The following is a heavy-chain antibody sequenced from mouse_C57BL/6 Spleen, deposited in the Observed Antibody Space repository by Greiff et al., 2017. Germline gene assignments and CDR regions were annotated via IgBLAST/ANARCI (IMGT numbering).Heavy chain of an antibody. V-gene: IGHV1-76*01. J-gene: IGHJ1*03. CDR3: ARGDYGSSYGYFDV. CDR2: IYPGSGNT. Sequence: QVQLQQSGAELVRPGASVKLSCKASGYTFTDYYINWVKQRPGQGLEWIARIYPGSGNTYYNEKFKGKDTLTAEKSSSTAYMQLSSLTSEDSAVYFCARGDYGSSYGYFDVWGTGTTVTVSS. D-gene: IGHD1-1*01. CDR1: GYTFTDYY.